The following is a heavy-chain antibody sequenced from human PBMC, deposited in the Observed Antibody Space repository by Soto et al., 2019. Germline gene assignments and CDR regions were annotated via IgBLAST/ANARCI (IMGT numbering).Heavy chain of an antibody. CDR2: INHSGST. CDR1: GGSFSGYY. Sequence: SETLSLTCAVYGGSFSGYYWSWIRQPPGKGLEWIGEINHSGSTNYNPSLKSRVTISVDTSKNQFSLKLSSVTAADTAVYYCARGPKPLGYCSSTSCYAHYGMDVWGQGTTVTVSS. CDR3: ARGPKPLGYCSSTSCYAHYGMDV. J-gene: IGHJ6*02. V-gene: IGHV4-34*01. D-gene: IGHD2-2*01.